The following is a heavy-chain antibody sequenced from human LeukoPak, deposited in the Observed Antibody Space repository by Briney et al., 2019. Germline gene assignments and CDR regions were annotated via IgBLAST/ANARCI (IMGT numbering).Heavy chain of an antibody. V-gene: IGHV3-49*04. CDR3: HRWTTVTTFDN. J-gene: IGHJ4*02. CDR1: GLTFSDYA. Sequence: PGRSLRLSCTASGLTFSDYAVTWVRQGPGKGLEWVASFTGRHYGGTTEYAASVRGRFTISIDDSKTIAYLHMNRLTIEDTATYYCHRWTTVTTFDNWGQGTLVSVSS. D-gene: IGHD4-17*01. CDR2: FTGRHYGGTT.